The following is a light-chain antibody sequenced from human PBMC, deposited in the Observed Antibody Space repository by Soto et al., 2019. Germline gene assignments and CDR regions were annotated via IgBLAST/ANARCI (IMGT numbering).Light chain of an antibody. Sequence: QSAPTQPASLSGSPGQSITISCTGTSSGIGSNHYVTWYQQPPDKAPKLLIYEVSDRPSGVSNRFSVSKTGNTASLTISGLQAEDEADYYCSSYTNINTLSFGSGTKAPS. CDR1: SSGIGSNHY. CDR2: EVS. J-gene: IGLJ1*01. V-gene: IGLV2-14*01. CDR3: SSYTNINTLS.